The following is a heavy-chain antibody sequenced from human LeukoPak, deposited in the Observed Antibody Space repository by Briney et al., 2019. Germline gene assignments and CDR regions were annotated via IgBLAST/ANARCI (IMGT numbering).Heavy chain of an antibody. CDR1: GFTFSSYG. Sequence: PGGSLRLSCAASGFTFSSYGMHWVRQAPGKGLEWVAVISYDGSNKYYADSVKGRFTISRDNSKNTLYLQMNSLRAEDTAVYYCAKEPYSNYVFLYYYGMDVWGQGATVTVSS. V-gene: IGHV3-30*18. CDR2: ISYDGSNK. D-gene: IGHD4-11*01. CDR3: AKEPYSNYVFLYYYGMDV. J-gene: IGHJ6*02.